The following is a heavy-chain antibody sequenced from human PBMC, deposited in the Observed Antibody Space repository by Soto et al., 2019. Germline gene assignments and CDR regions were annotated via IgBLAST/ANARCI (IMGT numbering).Heavy chain of an antibody. CDR1: GFTFSSYG. D-gene: IGHD2-2*01. CDR3: ANLGGGYCTSTDCPDY. V-gene: IGHV3-30*18. J-gene: IGHJ4*02. Sequence: QVQLVESGGGVVQPGRSLRLSCAASGFTFSSYGMHWVRQAPGKGLEWVAVISYDDRNKYYADSVKGRFTISRDNSKNTLYLQRNSLRAEDTAVYYCANLGGGYCTSTDCPDYWGQGTLVTVSS. CDR2: ISYDDRNK.